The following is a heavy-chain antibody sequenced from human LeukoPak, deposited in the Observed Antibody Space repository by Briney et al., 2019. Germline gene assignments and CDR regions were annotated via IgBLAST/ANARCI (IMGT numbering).Heavy chain of an antibody. J-gene: IGHJ4*02. D-gene: IGHD6-13*01. CDR1: GFTFSSYA. Sequence: GGSLRLSCAASGFTFSSYAMHWVRQAPGKGLEWVAVIWYDGSNKYYADSVKGRFTISRDNSKNTLYLQMNSLRAEDTAVYYCARDEAAAGTLDYWGQGTLVTVSS. CDR3: ARDEAAAGTLDY. V-gene: IGHV3-33*08. CDR2: IWYDGSNK.